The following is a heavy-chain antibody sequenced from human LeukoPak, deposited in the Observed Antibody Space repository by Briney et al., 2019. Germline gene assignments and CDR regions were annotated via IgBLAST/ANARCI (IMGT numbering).Heavy chain of an antibody. CDR2: IYYNGRT. Sequence: SETLSLTCTVSGDSISSSSYFWGWIRQPPGKGLEWIATIYYNGRTYCNPSLKSRVTVSVDTSKNQFSLKLSSVTAADTTVYYCARLRYDSSGYYYFDYWGQGTLVTVSS. J-gene: IGHJ4*02. V-gene: IGHV4-39*01. CDR1: GDSISSSSYF. D-gene: IGHD3-22*01. CDR3: ARLRYDSSGYYYFDY.